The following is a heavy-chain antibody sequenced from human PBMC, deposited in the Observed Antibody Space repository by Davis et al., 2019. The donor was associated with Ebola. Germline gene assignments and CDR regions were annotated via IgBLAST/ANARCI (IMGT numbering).Heavy chain of an antibody. CDR2: INPNSGGT. D-gene: IGHD2-2*01. CDR3: ARAWEDIVVVPAAMNYYYGMDV. Sequence: ASVKVSCKASGYTFTGYYMHWVRQAPGQGLEWMGWINPNSGGTNYAQKFQGRVTMTRDTSISTAYMELSRLRSDDTAVYYCARAWEDIVVVPAAMNYYYGMDVWGQGTTVTVSS. V-gene: IGHV1-2*02. CDR1: GYTFTGYY. J-gene: IGHJ6*02.